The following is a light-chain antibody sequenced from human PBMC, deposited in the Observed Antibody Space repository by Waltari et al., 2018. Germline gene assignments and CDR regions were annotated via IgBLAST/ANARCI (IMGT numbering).Light chain of an antibody. CDR3: SSQSSNNVVL. V-gene: IGLV2-14*03. J-gene: IGLJ2*01. CDR1: SSDVGSYNS. Sequence: PGQSITISCTGTSSDVGSYNSVSWYQDHPGQGPKVMIYDVSTRPSGVSARFSGSKSGNTASLTISGLQAEDEADYYCSSQSSNNVVLFGGGTKLTVL. CDR2: DVS.